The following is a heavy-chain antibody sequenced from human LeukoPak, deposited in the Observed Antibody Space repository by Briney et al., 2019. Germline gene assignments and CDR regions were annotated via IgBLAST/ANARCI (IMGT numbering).Heavy chain of an antibody. CDR2: IKSKTDGGTT. Sequence: PGGSLRLSCAASGFTFSNAWMSWVRQAPGKGLEWVGRIKSKTDGGTTDDAAPVKGRFSISRDDSKNTLYLQMNSLKTEDTAVYYCTTDLGRTGATTFIDWFDPWGQGTLVTVSS. D-gene: IGHD1-26*01. CDR3: TTDLGRTGATTFIDWFDP. V-gene: IGHV3-15*01. CDR1: GFTFSNAW. J-gene: IGHJ5*02.